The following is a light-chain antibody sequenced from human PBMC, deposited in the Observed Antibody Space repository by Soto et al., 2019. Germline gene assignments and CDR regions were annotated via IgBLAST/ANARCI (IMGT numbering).Light chain of an antibody. CDR2: TTS. V-gene: IGKV1-39*01. J-gene: IGKJ2*01. CDR1: QTIAMY. Sequence: DIQMTQSPSSLSASVGDRVTITCRASQTIAMYVNWFQQKPGKAPKPLIYTTSSLQSGVPPRFSGSGSETDFTLTISRLQPEDSATYYCQQSFTTPYTFVQGSKVDIK. CDR3: QQSFTTPYT.